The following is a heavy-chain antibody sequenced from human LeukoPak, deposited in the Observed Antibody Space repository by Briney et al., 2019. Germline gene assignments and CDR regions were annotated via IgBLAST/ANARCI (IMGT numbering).Heavy chain of an antibody. Sequence: GGSLRLSCAASGFTFRRYNMNWVRQAPGKGLEWVSSIGHSWSSIYYADSVKGRFTFSRDNAKHSLYLHMNSLRAKNTAVYYCAREAGDAFDMGGEGTMVSVSS. CDR3: AREAGDAFDM. CDR2: IGHSWSSI. J-gene: IGHJ3*02. V-gene: IGHV3-21*01. CDR1: GFTFRRYN. D-gene: IGHD6-19*01.